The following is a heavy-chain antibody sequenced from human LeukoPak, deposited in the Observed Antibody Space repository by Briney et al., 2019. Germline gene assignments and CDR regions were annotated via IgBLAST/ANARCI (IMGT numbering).Heavy chain of an antibody. CDR1: GGTFSSYA. J-gene: IGHJ4*02. V-gene: IGHV1-69*04. CDR3: ARFDSGGYYFDY. Sequence: SVKVSCKASGGTFSSYAISWVRQAPGQGLEWMGRIIPILGIANYAQKFQGRVTITADKSTSTAYMELSSLRSEDTAVYYCARFDSGGYYFDYWGQGTLVTVSS. D-gene: IGHD3-22*01. CDR2: IIPILGIA.